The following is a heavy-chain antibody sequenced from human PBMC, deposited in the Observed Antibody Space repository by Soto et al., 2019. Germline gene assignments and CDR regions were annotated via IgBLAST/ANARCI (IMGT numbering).Heavy chain of an antibody. V-gene: IGHV1-18*01. J-gene: IGHJ4*02. Sequence: ASVKVSCKASGYTFTSYGISWVRQAPGEGLEWMGWISAYNGNTNYAQKLQGRATMTTDTSTSTAYMELRSLRSDDTAVYYCARLVSGNTYYDYIWGSYRHDYFDYWGQGTLVTVSS. CDR3: ARLVSGNTYYDYIWGSYRHDYFDY. CDR2: ISAYNGNT. D-gene: IGHD3-16*02. CDR1: GYTFTSYG.